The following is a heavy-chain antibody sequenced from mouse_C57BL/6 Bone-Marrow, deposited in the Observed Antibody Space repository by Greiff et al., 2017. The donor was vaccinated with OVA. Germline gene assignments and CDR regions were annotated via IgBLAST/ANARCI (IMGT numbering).Heavy chain of an antibody. V-gene: IGHV1-15*01. D-gene: IGHD2-2*01. CDR2: IDPETGGT. Sequence: QVQLQQSGAELVRPGASVTLSCKASGYTFTDYEMHWVKQTPVHGLEWIGAIDPETGGTAYNQKVKGKAILTADQSSSTAYMELRSLTSEDSAVYYCTRWGVKSYWGQGTLVTVSA. J-gene: IGHJ3*01. CDR1: GYTFTDYE. CDR3: TRWGVKSY.